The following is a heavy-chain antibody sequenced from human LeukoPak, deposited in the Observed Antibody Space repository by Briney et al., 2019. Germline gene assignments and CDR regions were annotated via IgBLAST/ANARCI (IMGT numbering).Heavy chain of an antibody. V-gene: IGHV3-23*01. D-gene: IGHD1-14*01. CDR3: AKDLNPWYFDY. Sequence: PGGSXXLXXXXXGFTFSSYXMSWVRQAPGKGLEWVSAISGSGGSTYYADSVKGRFTISRDNSKNTLYLQMNSLRAEDTAVYYCAKDLNPWYFDYWGQGTLVTVSS. CDR1: GFTFSSYX. CDR2: ISGSGGST. J-gene: IGHJ4*02.